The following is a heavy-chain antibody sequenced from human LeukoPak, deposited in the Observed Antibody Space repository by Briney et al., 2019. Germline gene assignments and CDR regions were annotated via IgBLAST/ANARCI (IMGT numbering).Heavy chain of an antibody. CDR1: GFTFSSYA. CDR3: AKAKTLGYSSGWYGFWFDP. J-gene: IGHJ5*02. D-gene: IGHD6-19*01. CDR2: ISGSGGST. Sequence: TGGSLRLSCAASGFTFSSYAMSWVRQAPGKGLEWVSAISGSGGSTYYADSVKGRFTISRDNSKNTLYLQMNGLRAEDTAVYYCAKAKTLGYSSGWYGFWFDPWGQGTLVTVSS. V-gene: IGHV3-23*01.